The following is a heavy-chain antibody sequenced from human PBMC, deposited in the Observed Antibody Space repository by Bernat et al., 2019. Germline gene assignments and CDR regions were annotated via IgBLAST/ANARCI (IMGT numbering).Heavy chain of an antibody. CDR3: ARCRTATYECRWFDP. CDR2: IYPGDSDT. Sequence: EVQLVQSGAEVKKPGESLRISCKGSGYSFSSYWIGWVRQMPGKGLEWMGTIYPGDSDTRYSPSFQGQVTISADKSISTAYLQWSSLKASDTAMYYCARCRTATYECRWFDPWGQGTLVTVSS. CDR1: GYSFSSYW. V-gene: IGHV5-51*01. D-gene: IGHD1-1*01. J-gene: IGHJ5*02.